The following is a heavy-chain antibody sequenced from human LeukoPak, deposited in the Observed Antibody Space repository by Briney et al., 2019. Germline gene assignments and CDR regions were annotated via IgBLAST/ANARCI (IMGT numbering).Heavy chain of an antibody. CDR3: ASPLDPLLLWFGELYC. Sequence: VGSLRLSCAASGFTFSSYWMSWVRQAPGKGLKWVANIKQGVSEKYYVDSVKGRFTISRDNAKNSLYLQMNSLRAEDTAVYYCASPLDPLLLWFGELYCWGQGTLVTVSS. J-gene: IGHJ4*02. V-gene: IGHV3-7*01. CDR2: IKQGVSEK. CDR1: GFTFSSYW. D-gene: IGHD3-10*01.